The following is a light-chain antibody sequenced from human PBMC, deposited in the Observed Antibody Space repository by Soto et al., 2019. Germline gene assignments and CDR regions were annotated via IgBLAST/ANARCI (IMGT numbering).Light chain of an antibody. CDR3: QNTSRTLWT. CDR1: QSVFTY. CDR2: ATS. V-gene: IGKV1-39*01. J-gene: IGKJ1*01. Sequence: DIQMTQSPSSLSASIGDSVTITCRASQSVFTYLSCYHQKPGEAPKLLIYATSTLQSGVPSRFRGSGSGTDFNITISSLQPEDVGTYYCQNTSRTLWTFGLATKVEIK.